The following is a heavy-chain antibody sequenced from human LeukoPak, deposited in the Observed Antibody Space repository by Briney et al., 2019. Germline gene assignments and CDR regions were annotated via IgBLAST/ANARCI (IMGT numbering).Heavy chain of an antibody. CDR3: ARDPSATEGYCSGGSCSNFDY. Sequence: AASVKVSCKASGYTFTSYGISWVRQAPGQGLEWMGWISAYSGNTNYAQKLQGRVTMTTDTSTSTAYMELRSLRSDDTAVYYCARDPSATEGYCSGGSCSNFDYWGQGTLVTVSS. CDR2: ISAYSGNT. V-gene: IGHV1-18*01. J-gene: IGHJ4*02. D-gene: IGHD2-15*01. CDR1: GYTFTSYG.